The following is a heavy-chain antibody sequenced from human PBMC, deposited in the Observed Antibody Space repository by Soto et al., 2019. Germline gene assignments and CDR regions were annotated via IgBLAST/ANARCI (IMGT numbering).Heavy chain of an antibody. J-gene: IGHJ3*02. CDR2: IIPIFGTA. V-gene: IGHV1-69*13. CDR1: GVTFSSYA. CDR3: ARGGIVVVVAAPDAFDI. D-gene: IGHD2-15*01. Sequence: SVKVSCKASGVTFSSYAISWVRQAPGQGLEWMGGIIPIFGTANYAQKFQGRVTITADESTSTAYMELSSLRSEDTAVYYCARGGIVVVVAAPDAFDIWGQGTMVTVSS.